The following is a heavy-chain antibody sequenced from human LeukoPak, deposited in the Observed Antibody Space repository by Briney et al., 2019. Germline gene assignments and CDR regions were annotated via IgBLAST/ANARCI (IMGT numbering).Heavy chain of an antibody. V-gene: IGHV1-18*01. Sequence: ASVKVSCKASGYTFSNYGFSWVRQAPVQGLEWMGWISTNNGNTNYAQKLQGRVTMTTDTSTTIVYMELRNLTSDDTAVYYCARESRSYSLDYWGQGTLVTVSS. CDR3: ARESRSYSLDY. CDR2: ISTNNGNT. J-gene: IGHJ4*02. CDR1: GYTFSNYG. D-gene: IGHD6-6*01.